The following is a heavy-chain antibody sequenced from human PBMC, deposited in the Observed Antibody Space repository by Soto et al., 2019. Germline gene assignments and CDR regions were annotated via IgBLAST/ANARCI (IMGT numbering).Heavy chain of an antibody. D-gene: IGHD1-26*01. CDR1: GGSISSYY. V-gene: IGHV4-59*01. CDR2: FFYSGST. Sequence: QVQLEEAGPGLVKPSETLSLTCTVSGGSISSYYWSWIRQPPGKGLEWLGYFFYSGSTNYNPSLKSRVTISVATSKNHFSLTLNSVPAADTAVDYGARGRYPPIDYWGQGPLVTVPS. CDR3: ARGRYPPIDY. J-gene: IGHJ4*02.